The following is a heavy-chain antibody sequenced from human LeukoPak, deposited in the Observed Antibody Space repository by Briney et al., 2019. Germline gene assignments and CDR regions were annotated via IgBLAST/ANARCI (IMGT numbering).Heavy chain of an antibody. V-gene: IGHV1-8*01. CDR1: GYTFMSYD. CDR3: ARDPYLGRYYYDSSGYYYVAY. J-gene: IGHJ4*02. Sequence: ASVKVSCKASGYTFMSYDINWVRQATGQGLEWMGWMNPNSGNTGYAQKFQGRVTMTRNTSISTAYMELSSLRSEDTAVYYCARDPYLGRYYYDSSGYYYVAYWGQGTLVTVSS. CDR2: MNPNSGNT. D-gene: IGHD3-22*01.